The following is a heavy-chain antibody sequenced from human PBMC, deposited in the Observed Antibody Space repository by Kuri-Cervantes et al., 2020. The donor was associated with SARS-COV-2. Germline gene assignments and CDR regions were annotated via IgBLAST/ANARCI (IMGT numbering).Heavy chain of an antibody. Sequence: GSLRLSCSVYGGSFSGYSWTWIRQFPGKGLEWIGEINQSVSTNYNPSLRGRVTISPDTSKNQFSLKLSSVTAADTAVYYCARGATDISLVLVVMTGAAHYFDHWGRGTLVTVSS. D-gene: IGHD3-22*01. J-gene: IGHJ4*02. V-gene: IGHV4-34*01. CDR3: ARGATDISLVLVVMTGAAHYFDH. CDR1: GGSFSGYS. CDR2: INQSVST.